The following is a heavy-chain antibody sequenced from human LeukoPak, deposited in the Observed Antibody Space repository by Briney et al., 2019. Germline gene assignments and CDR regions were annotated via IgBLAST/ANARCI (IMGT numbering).Heavy chain of an antibody. CDR2: KSFDGSNK. Sequence: GTSLRLSCAASGFTFSTYGMHWVRQAPGKGLEWVAVKSFDGSNKYFADSVKGRFTISRDSSKNTLYLQMNSLRAEDTAVYYCAKGRANNGSPEFDYWGQGTLVTVSS. V-gene: IGHV3-30*18. J-gene: IGHJ4*02. CDR3: AKGRANNGSPEFDY. D-gene: IGHD3-10*01. CDR1: GFTFSTYG.